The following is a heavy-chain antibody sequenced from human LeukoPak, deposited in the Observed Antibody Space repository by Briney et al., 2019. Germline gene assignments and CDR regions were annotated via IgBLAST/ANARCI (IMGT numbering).Heavy chain of an antibody. Sequence: GGSLRLSCAASGFTFDDYGMSWVRQAPGKGLEWVSGINWNGGSTGYADSVKGRFIISRDNFKNTLFLQMNSLRAEDTALYYCAKGSSSGHYGAVYWGQGTLVTVTS. D-gene: IGHD3-22*01. CDR3: AKGSSSGHYGAVY. V-gene: IGHV3-20*04. J-gene: IGHJ4*02. CDR2: INWNGGST. CDR1: GFTFDDYG.